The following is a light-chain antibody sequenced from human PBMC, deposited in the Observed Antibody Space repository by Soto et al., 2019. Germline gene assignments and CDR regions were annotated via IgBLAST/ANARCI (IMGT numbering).Light chain of an antibody. Sequence: DIQLTQSPSFLSASVGDRVTITCRGSQTISSWLAWYQQKPGKDPKLLIYKASTLKSGVPSRFSGSGSGTDFTLTISRLEPEDFAVYYCQQYSSSRTFGQGTKVDIK. CDR1: QTISSW. J-gene: IGKJ1*01. V-gene: IGKV1-5*03. CDR2: KAS. CDR3: QQYSSSRT.